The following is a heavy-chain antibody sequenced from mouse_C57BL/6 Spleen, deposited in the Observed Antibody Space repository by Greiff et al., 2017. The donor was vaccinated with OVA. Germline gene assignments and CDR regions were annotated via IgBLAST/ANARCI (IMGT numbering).Heavy chain of an antibody. CDR3: TRWGLEDYFDY. CDR1: GYTFTDYE. CDR2: IDPETGGT. V-gene: IGHV1-15*01. Sequence: QVHVKQSGAELVRPGASVTLSCKASGYTFTDYEMHWVKQTPVHGLEWIGAIDPETGGTAYNQKFKGKAILTADKSSSTAYMELRSLTSEDSAVYYCTRWGLEDYFDYWGQGTTLTVSS. J-gene: IGHJ2*01.